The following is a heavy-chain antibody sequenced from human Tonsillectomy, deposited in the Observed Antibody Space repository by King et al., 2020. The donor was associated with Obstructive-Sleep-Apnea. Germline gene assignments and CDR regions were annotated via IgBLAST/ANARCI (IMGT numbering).Heavy chain of an antibody. CDR1: GFTFSSYS. CDR3: AKDRQGYQVSEY. Sequence: VQLVESGGGVVQPGGSLRLSCAASGFTFSSYSMHWVRQAPGKGLEGVAFIRHDESNKDYADSVKGRFTISRDNSENTLYLQMNSLRAEDTALYYCAKDRQGYQVSEYWGQGTLVTVSS. V-gene: IGHV3-30*02. J-gene: IGHJ4*02. D-gene: IGHD2-2*01. CDR2: IRHDESNK.